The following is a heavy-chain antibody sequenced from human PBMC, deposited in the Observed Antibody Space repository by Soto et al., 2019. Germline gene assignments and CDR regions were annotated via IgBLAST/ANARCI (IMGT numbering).Heavy chain of an antibody. J-gene: IGHJ4*02. D-gene: IGHD4-17*01. CDR1: GYTFTSYG. CDR2: ISGYNGDT. CDR3: ARDWVGDLAY. Sequence: QVRLVKSGGEVKQPGASVKVSCKTSGYTFTSYGISWVRQAPGQGLEWMGWISGYNGDTKYVQKFQGRVTLTTDTSTNTAYMEVRSMRSDDTAVDYCARDWVGDLAYWGQGTLVTVS. V-gene: IGHV1-18*01.